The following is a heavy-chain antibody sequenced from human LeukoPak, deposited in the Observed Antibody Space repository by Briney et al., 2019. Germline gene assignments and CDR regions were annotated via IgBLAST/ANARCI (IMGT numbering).Heavy chain of an antibody. J-gene: IGHJ4*02. CDR2: VNLHGDT. D-gene: IGHD5-24*01. Sequence: SRTLSLTCGVSYGSITDTNYWTWVRQPPGKGLEWIGEVNLHGDTNYNPSLKGRVDISVDKFENHISLQLTSVTAADTAVYAREGGPYRPLDYSGQGIMVTVSS. V-gene: IGHV4-4*02. CDR1: YGSITDTNY. CDR3: EGGPYRPLDY.